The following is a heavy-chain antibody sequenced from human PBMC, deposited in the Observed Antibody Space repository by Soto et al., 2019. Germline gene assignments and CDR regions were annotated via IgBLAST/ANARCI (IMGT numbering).Heavy chain of an antibody. CDR1: GYTFTSFY. Sequence: ASVKVSCKASGYTFTSFYTHWVRQAPGQGLEWMSIINTNGGSTNYAQNLQGRVTLTRDTSTNTVYMELSSLRSEDTAVYYCARGLTSGDYWGQGTLVTVPQ. J-gene: IGHJ4*02. V-gene: IGHV1-46*01. CDR3: ARGLTSGDY. CDR2: INTNGGST.